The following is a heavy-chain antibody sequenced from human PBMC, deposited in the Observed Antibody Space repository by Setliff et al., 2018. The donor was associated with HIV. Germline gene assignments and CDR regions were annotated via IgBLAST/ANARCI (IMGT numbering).Heavy chain of an antibody. J-gene: IGHJ6*02. CDR2: IIPIFGTA. Sequence: ASVKVSCKASGGTFSSYAISWVRQAPGQGPEWMGGIIPIFGTANYAQKFQGRVTITADESTSTAYMELSSLRSEDTAVYYCARDHCSSSGCYEYSYYGMDVWGQGTTVTVSS. V-gene: IGHV1-69*13. CDR1: GGTFSSYA. D-gene: IGHD2-2*01. CDR3: ARDHCSSSGCYEYSYYGMDV.